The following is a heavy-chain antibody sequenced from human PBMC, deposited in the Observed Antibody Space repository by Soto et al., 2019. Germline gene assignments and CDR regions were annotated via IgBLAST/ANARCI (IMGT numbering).Heavy chain of an antibody. V-gene: IGHV1-2*04. Sequence: ASVKVSCKASGYTFTGYYMHWVRQAPGQGLEWMGWINPNSGGTNYAQKFQGWVTMTRDTSISTAYMELSRLRSDDTAVYYCARGDIATDFWSGYYPYYYYGMDVWGQGTTVTVSS. D-gene: IGHD3-3*01. CDR1: GYTFTGYY. CDR2: INPNSGGT. CDR3: ARGDIATDFWSGYYPYYYYGMDV. J-gene: IGHJ6*02.